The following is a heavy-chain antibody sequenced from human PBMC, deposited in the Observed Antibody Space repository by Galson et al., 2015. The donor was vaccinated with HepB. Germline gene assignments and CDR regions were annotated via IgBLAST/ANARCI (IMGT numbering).Heavy chain of an antibody. CDR1: GGSIRRGGYD. D-gene: IGHD3-3*01. CDR3: ARDQGAGYSDFWNGYDSHGMDV. Sequence: TLSLTCTVSGGSIRRGGYDWSWIRQHPGRGLEWIGYISYSGSTYFTPSLKSRVFISLDTSKNQFSLRLGSVTAGVKAVYYCARDQGAGYSDFWNGYDSHGMDVWGQGTTVTVSS. J-gene: IGHJ6*02. V-gene: IGHV4-31*03. CDR2: ISYSGST.